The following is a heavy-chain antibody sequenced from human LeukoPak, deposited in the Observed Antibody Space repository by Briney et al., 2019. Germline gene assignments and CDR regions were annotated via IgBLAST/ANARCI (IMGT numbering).Heavy chain of an antibody. D-gene: IGHD6-19*01. CDR1: GGSISSYY. V-gene: IGHV4-59*12. Sequence: SETLSLTCTVSGGSISSYYWSWIRQPPGKGLEWIGYIYYSGSTNYNPSLKSRVTISVDTSKNQFSLKLSSVTAADTAVYYCARENVAGRNYWGQGTLVTVSS. CDR3: ARENVAGRNY. J-gene: IGHJ4*02. CDR2: IYYSGST.